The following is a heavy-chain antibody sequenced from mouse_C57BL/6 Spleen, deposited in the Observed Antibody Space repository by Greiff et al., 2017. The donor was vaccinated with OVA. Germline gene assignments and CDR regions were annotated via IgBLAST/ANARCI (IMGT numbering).Heavy chain of an antibody. CDR2: IYPYNGVS. CDR3: ARRGGSSYEYFDV. Sequence: EVNLVESGPELVKPGASVKISCKASGYSFTGYYMHWVKQSHGNILDWIGYIYPYNGVSSYNQKFKGKATLTVDKSSSTAYMELRSLTSEDSAVYYCARRGGSSYEYFDVWGTGTTVTVSS. V-gene: IGHV1-31*01. D-gene: IGHD1-1*01. J-gene: IGHJ1*03. CDR1: GYSFTGYY.